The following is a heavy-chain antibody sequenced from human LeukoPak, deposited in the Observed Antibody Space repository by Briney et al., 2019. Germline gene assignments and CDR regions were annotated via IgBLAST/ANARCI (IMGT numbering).Heavy chain of an antibody. V-gene: IGHV1-2*02. Sequence: ASVTVSCKASGYTFTGYYMHWVRQAPGQGLEWMGWINPNSGGTNYAQKFQGRVTMTRDTSISTAYMELSRLRSDDTAVYYCARDQCSSTSCSTGYNWFDPWGQGALVTVSS. CDR3: ARDQCSSTSCSTGYNWFDP. CDR2: INPNSGGT. CDR1: GYTFTGYY. J-gene: IGHJ5*02. D-gene: IGHD2-2*01.